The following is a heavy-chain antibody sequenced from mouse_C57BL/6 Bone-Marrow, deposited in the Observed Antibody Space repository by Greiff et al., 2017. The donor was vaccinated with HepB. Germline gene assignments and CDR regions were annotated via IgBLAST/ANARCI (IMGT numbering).Heavy chain of an antibody. CDR3: ARQNWDGAMDY. D-gene: IGHD4-1*01. J-gene: IGHJ4*01. V-gene: IGHV5-6*01. CDR2: ISSGGSYT. Sequence: VESGGDLVKPGGSLKLSCAASGFTFSSYGMSWVRQTPDKRLEWVATISSGGSYTYYPDSVKGRFTISRDNAKNPLYLQMSSLKSEDTAMYYCARQNWDGAMDYWGQGTSVTVSS. CDR1: GFTFSSYG.